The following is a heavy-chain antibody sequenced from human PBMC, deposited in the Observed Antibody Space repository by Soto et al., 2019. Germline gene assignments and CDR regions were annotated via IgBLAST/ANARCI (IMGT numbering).Heavy chain of an antibody. Sequence: QVQLVQSGAEVKKPGSSVKVSCKASGGTFSSYAISWVRHAPGQGLEWMGGYILSFGTANYALKFQGRVTSTADESQRTAHMELSRLRAEVTAVYYCARAVGNYGSGRVPGNWFDPWGQGTLVTVSS. V-gene: IGHV1-69*01. CDR3: ARAVGNYGSGRVPGNWFDP. CDR2: YILSFGTA. J-gene: IGHJ5*02. CDR1: GGTFSSYA. D-gene: IGHD3-10*01.